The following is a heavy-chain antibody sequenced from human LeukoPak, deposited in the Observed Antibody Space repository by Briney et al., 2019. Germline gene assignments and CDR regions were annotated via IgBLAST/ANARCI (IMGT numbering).Heavy chain of an antibody. CDR3: ANTPFLGGAVAGNYYYYGMDV. V-gene: IGHV1-69*13. CDR2: IIPIFGTA. CDR1: GYTFTSYY. J-gene: IGHJ6*02. D-gene: IGHD6-19*01. Sequence: SVTVSCKASGYTFTSYYMHWVRQAPGQGLEWMGGIIPIFGTANYAQKFQGRVTITADESTSTAYMELSSLRSEDTAVYYCANTPFLGGAVAGNYYYYGMDVWGQGTTVTVSS.